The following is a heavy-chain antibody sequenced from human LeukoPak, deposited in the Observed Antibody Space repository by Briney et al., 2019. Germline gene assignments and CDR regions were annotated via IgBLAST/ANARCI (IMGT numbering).Heavy chain of an antibody. CDR3: ARPLLGYSGYESTYFDY. D-gene: IGHD5-12*01. CDR2: INPSGGST. CDR1: GYTFTSYY. V-gene: IGHV1-46*01. Sequence: ASVKVSCTASGYTFTSYYMHWVRHAPGQGLEWMGIINPSGGSTSYAQKFQGRVTMTRDTSTSTVYMELSSLRSEDTAVYYCARPLLGYSGYESTYFDYWGQGTLVTVSS. J-gene: IGHJ4*02.